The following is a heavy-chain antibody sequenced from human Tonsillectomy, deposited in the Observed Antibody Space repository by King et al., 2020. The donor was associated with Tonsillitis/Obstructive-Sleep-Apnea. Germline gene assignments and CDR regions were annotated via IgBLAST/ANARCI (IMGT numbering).Heavy chain of an antibody. Sequence: LQLQESGPGLVKPSETLSLTCTVSGDSISSTSYFWGWIRQPPGKGLEWIGNIFYSGSTYYNPSLKSRVTISVDTSKNQFSLKLSSVSAADTAVYYCERPLWVDYGNNSAHEEGAFDIWGQGTMVTVSS. CDR2: IFYSGST. V-gene: IGHV4-39*01. J-gene: IGHJ3*02. D-gene: IGHD4-23*01. CDR3: ERPLWVDYGNNSAHEEGAFDI. CDR1: GDSISSTSYF.